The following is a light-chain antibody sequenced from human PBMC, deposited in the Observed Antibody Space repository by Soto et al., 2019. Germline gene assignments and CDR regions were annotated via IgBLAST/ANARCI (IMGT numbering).Light chain of an antibody. V-gene: IGLV2-14*01. CDR1: SSDVGGYNY. CDR3: TSFTSRHTYV. CDR2: EVS. J-gene: IGLJ1*01. Sequence: QSARNQPASVSGSPGQSITISCTGTSSDVGGYNYVSWYQQHPGKAPKLMIYEVSNRPSGVSDRFSGSKSGDTASLTISGLQAEDEADYYCTSFTSRHTYVFGTGTKVTVL.